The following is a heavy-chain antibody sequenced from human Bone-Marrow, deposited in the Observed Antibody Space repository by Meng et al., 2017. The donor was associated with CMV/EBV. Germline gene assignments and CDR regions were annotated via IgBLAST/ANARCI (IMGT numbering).Heavy chain of an antibody. J-gene: IGHJ3*02. V-gene: IGHV4-34*01. Sequence: SETLSLTCTVSGASISSYYWSWIRQPPGKGLEWIGEINHSGSTNYNPSLKSRVTISVDTSKNQFSLKLSSVTAADTAVYYCARDPAYCGGDCSPDAFAIWGPGQMVT. CDR3: ARDPAYCGGDCSPDAFAI. CDR1: GASISSYY. CDR2: INHSGST. D-gene: IGHD2-21*01.